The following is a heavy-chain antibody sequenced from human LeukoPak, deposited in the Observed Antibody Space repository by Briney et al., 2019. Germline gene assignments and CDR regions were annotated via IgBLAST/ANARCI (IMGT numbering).Heavy chain of an antibody. D-gene: IGHD5-18*01. J-gene: IGHJ4*02. V-gene: IGHV3-48*03. Sequence: PGGSLRLSCAASGFTFSSYEMNWVRQAPGKGLEWVSHIDSSGTSIYYADSVEGRFTISRDNAKNSLYLQMNSLTADDTAVYYCARGGGPIHLWPPKPIDHWGQGTLVTVSS. CDR1: GFTFSSYE. CDR3: ARGGGPIHLWPPKPIDH. CDR2: IDSSGTSI.